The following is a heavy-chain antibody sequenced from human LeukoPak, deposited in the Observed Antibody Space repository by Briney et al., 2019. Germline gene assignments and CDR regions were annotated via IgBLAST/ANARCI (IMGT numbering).Heavy chain of an antibody. CDR2: INPSGGST. CDR3: ARVMGDQTPDY. V-gene: IGHV1-46*01. CDR1: GYTFTGYY. Sequence: ASVKVSCKASGYTFTGYYMHWVRRAPGQGLEWMGIINPSGGSTSYAQKFQGRVTITRNTSISTAYMELSSLRSEDTAVYYCARVMGDQTPDYWGQGTLATVSS. J-gene: IGHJ4*02. D-gene: IGHD1-26*01.